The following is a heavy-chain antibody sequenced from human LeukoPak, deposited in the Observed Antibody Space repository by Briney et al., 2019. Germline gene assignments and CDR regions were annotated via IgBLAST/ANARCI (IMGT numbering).Heavy chain of an antibody. V-gene: IGHV4-59*01. J-gene: IGHJ4*02. CDR2: IYYSGTT. Sequence: SSETLSLTCTVSGGSISSYYWTWIRQPPGKGLEWIGYIYYSGTTNYNPSLKSRVTISVDTSKNQFSLKLSSVTAADTAVYYCARDGYYYGSGNYYFDYWGQGTLVTVSS. CDR1: GGSISSYY. CDR3: ARDGYYYGSGNYYFDY. D-gene: IGHD3-10*01.